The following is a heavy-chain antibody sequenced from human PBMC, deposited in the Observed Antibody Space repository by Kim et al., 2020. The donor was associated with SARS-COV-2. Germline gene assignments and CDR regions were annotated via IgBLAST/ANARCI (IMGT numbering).Heavy chain of an antibody. D-gene: IGHD3-10*01. J-gene: IGHJ4*02. CDR3: ARYTTSRRPITMVRGVKKSYQYYFDY. CDR1: GGSFSGYY. CDR2: INHSGST. V-gene: IGHV4-34*01. Sequence: SETLSLTCAVYGGSFSGYYWSWIRQPPGKGLEWIGEINHSGSTNYNPSLKSRVTISVDTSKNQFSLKLSSVTAADTAVYYCARYTTSRRPITMVRGVKKSYQYYFDYWGQGTLVTVSS.